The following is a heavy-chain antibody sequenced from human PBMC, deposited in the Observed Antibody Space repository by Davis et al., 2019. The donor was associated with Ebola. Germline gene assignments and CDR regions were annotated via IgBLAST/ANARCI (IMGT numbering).Heavy chain of an antibody. D-gene: IGHD6-6*01. J-gene: IGHJ4*02. CDR2: FYSRGAI. Sequence: GGSLKISCAASGIIVSSNHMSWVRQAPGKGLEWVSTFYSRGAIYYADSVKGRFTISRDNSKNTVLLQMSSLRAEDTAIYYCARDLGSSTDYWGQGTLVTVSS. V-gene: IGHV3-53*01. CDR1: GIIVSSNH. CDR3: ARDLGSSTDY.